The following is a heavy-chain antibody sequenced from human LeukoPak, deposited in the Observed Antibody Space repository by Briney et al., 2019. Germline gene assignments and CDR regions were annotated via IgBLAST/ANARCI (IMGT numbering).Heavy chain of an antibody. V-gene: IGHV5-51*01. CDR3: ARQGYSSSGPREVYYFDY. Sequence: LGESLKISCKGSGYSFTSYWIGWVRQMPGKGLEWMGIIYPGDSDTRYSPSFQGQVTISADKSISTAYLQWSSLKASDTAMYYCARQGYSSSGPREVYYFDYWGQGTLVTVSS. CDR1: GYSFTSYW. J-gene: IGHJ4*02. CDR2: IYPGDSDT. D-gene: IGHD6-6*01.